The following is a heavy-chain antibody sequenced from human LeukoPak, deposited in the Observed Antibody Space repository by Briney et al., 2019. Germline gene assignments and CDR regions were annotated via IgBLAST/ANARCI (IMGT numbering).Heavy chain of an antibody. Sequence: PSETLSLTCAVSGYSISSGYYWGWIRQPPGNGLEWIGSIYHSGSTYYNPSLKSRVTISVDTSKNQFSLKLSSVTAADTAVYYCAREAGVSYGLYYYYYGMDVWGKGTTVTVSS. V-gene: IGHV4-38-2*02. J-gene: IGHJ6*04. D-gene: IGHD5-18*01. CDR2: IYHSGST. CDR1: GYSISSGYY. CDR3: AREAGVSYGLYYYYYGMDV.